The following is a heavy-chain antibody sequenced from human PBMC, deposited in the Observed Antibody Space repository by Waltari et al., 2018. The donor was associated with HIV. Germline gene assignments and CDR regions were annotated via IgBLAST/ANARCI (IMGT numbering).Heavy chain of an antibody. V-gene: IGHV3-11*04. CDR3: TTGAPAGV. J-gene: IGHJ6*02. D-gene: IGHD3-10*01. CDR1: GFTFSDYY. CDR2: ISSTNTTI. Sequence: QVQLVESGGDLVKPGGSLRLSCSTSGFTFSDYYMSWIRQAPGKGLEYISYISSTNTTIYYADSVKGRFTISRDNAKNSVYLQMNGLRVDDTAVYYCTTGAPAGVWGQGTTVIVSS.